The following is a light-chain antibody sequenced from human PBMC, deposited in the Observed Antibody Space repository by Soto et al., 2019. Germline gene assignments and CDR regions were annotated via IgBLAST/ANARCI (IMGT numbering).Light chain of an antibody. Sequence: DIQLTQSPSTLSASVGDRVTITCRASQCISIWLAWYQQNPGKAPKLLVYKASSLESGVPSRFSGSGSGTEFTLTISTLQTDDFATYNCQQYEAYPLTFGGGTKVEI. CDR2: KAS. CDR1: QCISIW. V-gene: IGKV1-5*03. J-gene: IGKJ4*01. CDR3: QQYEAYPLT.